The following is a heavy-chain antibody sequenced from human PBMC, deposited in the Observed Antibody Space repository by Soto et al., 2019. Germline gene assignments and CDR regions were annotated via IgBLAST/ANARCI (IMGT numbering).Heavy chain of an antibody. Sequence: QVQLVESGGGLVKPGGSLRLSCAASGFTFSDYYMSWIRQAPGKGLEWVSYISSSGSTIYYTDSVKGRFTISRDNAKNSLYLQMNSLRAEDTAVYYCARDLGQWLVWVPQGWFDPWGQGTLVTVSS. CDR2: ISSSGSTI. V-gene: IGHV3-11*01. D-gene: IGHD6-19*01. CDR1: GFTFSDYY. J-gene: IGHJ5*02. CDR3: ARDLGQWLVWVPQGWFDP.